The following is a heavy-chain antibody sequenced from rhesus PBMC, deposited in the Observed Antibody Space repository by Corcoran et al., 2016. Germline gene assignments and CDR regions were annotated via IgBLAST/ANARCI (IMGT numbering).Heavy chain of an antibody. V-gene: IGHV4-160*01. CDR1: GGSISGYW. CDR3: ARAIAAAPFDY. CDR2: IDSSGST. J-gene: IGHJ4*01. Sequence: QLQLQESGPGLVKPSETLSLTCAVSGGSISGYWWSWIRQPPGKGLEWIGRIDSSGSTDYNPSLKSRVTISRDTSKNQFSLKLSSVTAADTAVYYCARAIAAAPFDYWGQGVLVTVSS. D-gene: IGHD6-43*01.